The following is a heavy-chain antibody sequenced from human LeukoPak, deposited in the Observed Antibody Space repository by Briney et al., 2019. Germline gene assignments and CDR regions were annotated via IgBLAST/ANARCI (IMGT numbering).Heavy chain of an antibody. CDR1: GFTFSNYW. CDR3: AKGGGTEGRWKTGLIDY. J-gene: IGHJ4*02. CDR2: IKEDGSEK. D-gene: IGHD4-23*01. V-gene: IGHV3-7*03. Sequence: PGGSLRLSCAASGFTFSNYWMSWVRQAPGRGLEWVANIKEDGSEKYYVDSVKGRFTTSRDNAKNSLYLQMNSLRAEDTALYYCAKGGGTEGRWKTGLIDYWGQGTLVTVSS.